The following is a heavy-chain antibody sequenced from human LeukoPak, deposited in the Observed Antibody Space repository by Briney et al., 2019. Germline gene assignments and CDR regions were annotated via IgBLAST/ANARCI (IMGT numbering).Heavy chain of an antibody. V-gene: IGHV3-23*01. CDR3: AKGGSDSSGYYSLYYYYYMDV. CDR2: ISPSGRNT. Sequence: GGSLRLSCAASGFTFNSYDMSWVCQAPGKGLEWVSAISPSGRNTYYADSVKGRFIISRDNSKNMLYLQMSSLRAEDTAVYYCAKGGSDSSGYYSLYYYYYMDVWGKGTTVTISS. CDR1: GFTFNSYD. J-gene: IGHJ6*03. D-gene: IGHD3-22*01.